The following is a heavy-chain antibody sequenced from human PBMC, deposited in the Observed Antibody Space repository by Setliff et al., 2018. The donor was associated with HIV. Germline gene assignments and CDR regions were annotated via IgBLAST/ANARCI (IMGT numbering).Heavy chain of an antibody. CDR3: ARDPRYSSGWYGSNY. Sequence: PSETLSLTCTVSGGSISSSNYYWGWIRQPPGKGLEWIGSIYQSGSTYYNPSLKSRVTISVDTSKNQFSLKVSSVTAADTAVYYCARDPRYSSGWYGSNYWGQGTLVTVSS. CDR1: GGSISSSNYY. CDR2: IYQSGST. V-gene: IGHV4-39*02. J-gene: IGHJ4*02. D-gene: IGHD6-19*01.